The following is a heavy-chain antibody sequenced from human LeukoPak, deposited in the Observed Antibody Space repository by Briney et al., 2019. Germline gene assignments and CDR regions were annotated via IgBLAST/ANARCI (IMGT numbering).Heavy chain of an antibody. CDR1: GFTFSNAW. CDR2: IKSKTDGGTT. V-gene: IGHV3-15*01. Sequence: GGSLRLSCAASGFTFSNAWMSWVRQAPGKGLEWVGRIKSKTDGGTTDYAAPVKGRFTISRDDSKNTLYLQMNSLKAEDTAVYYCTTDIVLMVYAIRCGYWGQGTLVTVSS. CDR3: TTDIVLMVYAIRCGY. J-gene: IGHJ4*02. D-gene: IGHD2-8*01.